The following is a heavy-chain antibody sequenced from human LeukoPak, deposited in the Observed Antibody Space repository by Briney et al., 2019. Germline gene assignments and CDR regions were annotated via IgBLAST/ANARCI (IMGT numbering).Heavy chain of an antibody. J-gene: IGHJ4*02. V-gene: IGHV4-61*02. Sequence: PSETLSLTSTVSGGSISSGSYYWSWIRQPAGKGLEWIGRIYTSGSTNYNPSLKSRVTMSVDTSKNQFSLRLSSVTAADTAVYYCARDADYYGSGSYLDYWGQGTLVTVSS. CDR3: ARDADYYGSGSYLDY. D-gene: IGHD3-10*01. CDR1: GGSISSGSYY. CDR2: IYTSGST.